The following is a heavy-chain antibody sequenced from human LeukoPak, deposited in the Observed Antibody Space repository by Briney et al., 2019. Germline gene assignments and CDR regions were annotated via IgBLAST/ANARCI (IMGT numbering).Heavy chain of an antibody. Sequence: GGSLRLSCAASGFTFNNYAMHWVRQAPGKGLEWVAVISYDGSKKYYADSVKGRFTISRDNSKNTLFLQMNSLRAEDTAMFHCGKDAAWLQPAYYFDTWGQGTLVTVSS. CDR2: ISYDGSKK. D-gene: IGHD3-22*01. CDR3: GKDAAWLQPAYYFDT. J-gene: IGHJ4*02. V-gene: IGHV3-30*18. CDR1: GFTFNNYA.